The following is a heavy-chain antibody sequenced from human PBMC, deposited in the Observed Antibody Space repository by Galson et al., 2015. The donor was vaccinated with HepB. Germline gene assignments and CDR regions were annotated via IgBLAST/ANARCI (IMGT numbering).Heavy chain of an antibody. CDR2: IYPGDFDT. CDR1: GYSFTNYW. Sequence: QSGAEVKKPGESLKISCKGSGYSFTNYWIAWVRQMPGKGLEWMGIIYPGDFDTRYSPSFQGQVTISVDKSISTAYLQWSSLKASDTAMYYCASQGYCSSNSCINWFIWGQGTMVTVHS. V-gene: IGHV5-51*01. CDR3: ASQGYCSSNSCINWFI. D-gene: IGHD2-2*01. J-gene: IGHJ3*02.